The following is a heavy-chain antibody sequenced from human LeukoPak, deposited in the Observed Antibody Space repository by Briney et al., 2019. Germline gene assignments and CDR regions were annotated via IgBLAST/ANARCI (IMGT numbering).Heavy chain of an antibody. D-gene: IGHD6-19*01. CDR1: GFTFSDYY. Sequence: GGSLRLSCAASGFTFSDYYMSWIRQAPGKGLEWVSYISPGGYTIFHADSVKGRFTIFRDNAKNSLYLEMDSLRVEDTAVYYCARDNGYSTGLTYLDYWGQGTLVTVSS. J-gene: IGHJ4*02. CDR3: ARDNGYSTGLTYLDY. CDR2: ISPGGYTI. V-gene: IGHV3-11*04.